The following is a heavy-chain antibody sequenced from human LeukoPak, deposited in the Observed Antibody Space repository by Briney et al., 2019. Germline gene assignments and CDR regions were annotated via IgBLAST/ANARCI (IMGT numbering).Heavy chain of an antibody. CDR2: SSSSSSTV. CDR1: GFTFSSYS. V-gene: IGHV3-48*02. CDR3: ARGYYGSGSYFLDY. J-gene: IGHJ4*02. Sequence: PGGSRILSCAPSGFTFSSYSMNWVRQAPGMGRERVSYSSSSSSTVYYADSVKGRFTIYRDNAKNSLFLQMNGLRDEDTAVYYCARGYYGSGSYFLDYWGQGTLVTVSS. D-gene: IGHD3-10*01.